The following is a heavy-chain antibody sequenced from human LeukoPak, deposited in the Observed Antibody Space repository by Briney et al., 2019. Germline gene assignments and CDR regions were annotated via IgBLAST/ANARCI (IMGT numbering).Heavy chain of an antibody. J-gene: IGHJ3*02. CDR1: GGSISSYY. D-gene: IGHD6-13*01. CDR3: ARDPAAAGSSDAFDI. V-gene: IGHV4-59*01. CDR2: IYYSGST. Sequence: SETLSLTCTVSGGSISSYYWSWIRQPPGKGLEWIGYIYYSGSTNHNPSLKSRVTISVDTSKNQFSLKLSSVTAADTAVYYCARDPAAAGSSDAFDIWGQGTMVTVSS.